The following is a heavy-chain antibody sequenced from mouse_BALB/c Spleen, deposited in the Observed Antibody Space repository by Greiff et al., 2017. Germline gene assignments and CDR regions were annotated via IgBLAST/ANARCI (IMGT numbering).Heavy chain of an antibody. CDR3: ARRGHDNFDY. CDR1: GYTFTSYT. J-gene: IGHJ2*01. D-gene: IGHD2-3*01. CDR2: INPSSGYT. V-gene: IGHV1-4*01. Sequence: VKLMESGAELARPGASVKMSCKASGYTFTSYTMHWVKQRPGQGLEWIGYINPSSGYTNYNQKFKDKATLTADKSSSTAYMQLSSLTSEDSAVYYCARRGHDNFDYWGQGTTLTVSS.